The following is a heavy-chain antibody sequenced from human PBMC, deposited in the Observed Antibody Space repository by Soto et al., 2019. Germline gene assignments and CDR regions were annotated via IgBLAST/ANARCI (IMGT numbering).Heavy chain of an antibody. V-gene: IGHV3-9*01. J-gene: IGHJ6*03. Sequence: GGSLRLSCAASGFTFDDYAMHWVRQAPGKGLEWVSGISWNSGSIGYADSVKGRFTISRDNAKNSLYLQMNSLRAEDTALYYCAKGRRSSSSTTRPSESIADYMDVWGKGTTVTVSS. D-gene: IGHD6-6*01. CDR1: GFTFDDYA. CDR2: ISWNSGSI. CDR3: AKGRRSSSSTTRPSESIADYMDV.